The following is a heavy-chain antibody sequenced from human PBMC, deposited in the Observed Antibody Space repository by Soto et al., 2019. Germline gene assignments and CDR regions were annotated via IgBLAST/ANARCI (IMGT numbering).Heavy chain of an antibody. CDR2: ISAYNGNT. D-gene: IGHD3-22*01. V-gene: IGHV1-18*01. J-gene: IGHJ3*02. CDR3: ARRWGLRITIIVDAFDI. Sequence: ASVKVSCNASGYTFTSYGISWVRQAPGQGLEWMGWISAYNGNTNYAQKLQGRVTMTTDTSTSTAYMELRSLRSDDTAVYYCARRWGLRITIIVDAFDIWGQGTMVTVSS. CDR1: GYTFTSYG.